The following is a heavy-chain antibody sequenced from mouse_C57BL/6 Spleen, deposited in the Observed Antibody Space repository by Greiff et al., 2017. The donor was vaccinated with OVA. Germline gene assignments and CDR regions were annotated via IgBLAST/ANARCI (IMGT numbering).Heavy chain of an antibody. CDR1: GYTFTDYC. J-gene: IGHJ4*01. V-gene: IGHV1-19*01. CDR3: ARDYAMDY. Sequence: EVQRLQSGPVLVKPGASVKMSCKASGYTFTDYCMNWVKQSHGQSLEWIGVINPYNGGTSYNQKFKGKATLTVDKSSSTAYMELNSLTSEDSAVCDSARDYAMDYWGQGTSVTVSS. CDR2: INPYNGGT.